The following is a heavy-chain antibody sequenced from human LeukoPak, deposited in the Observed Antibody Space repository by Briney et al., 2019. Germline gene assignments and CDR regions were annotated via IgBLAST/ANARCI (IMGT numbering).Heavy chain of an antibody. Sequence: PSETLSLTCAVYGGSFSGYYWSWIRQPPGKGLEWIGEINHSGSTNYNPSLKSRVTISVDTSKNQFSLKLNSVTAADTAVYYCARHLTYYDFWSGYSYYFDYWGQGTLVTVSS. CDR2: INHSGST. CDR1: GGSFSGYY. J-gene: IGHJ4*02. CDR3: ARHLTYYDFWSGYSYYFDY. V-gene: IGHV4-34*01. D-gene: IGHD3-3*01.